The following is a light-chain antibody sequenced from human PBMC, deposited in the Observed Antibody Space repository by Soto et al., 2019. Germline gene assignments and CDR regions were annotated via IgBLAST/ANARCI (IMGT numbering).Light chain of an antibody. CDR2: GAS. V-gene: IGKV3-20*01. J-gene: IGKJ2*01. CDR3: QQYGSSPPYT. CDR1: QSVSSSY. Sequence: EFVLTQSPGTLSLSPGERATLSCRASQSVSSSYLAWYQQKPGQAPRLLIYGASSRASGIPDRFSGSGSGTDFTLTISRLEPEDFAVYYCQQYGSSPPYTFGQGTKVDI.